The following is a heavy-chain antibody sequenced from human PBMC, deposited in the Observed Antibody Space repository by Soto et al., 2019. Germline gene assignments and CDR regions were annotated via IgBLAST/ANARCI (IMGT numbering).Heavy chain of an antibody. D-gene: IGHD6-13*01. CDR2: IFSNDEK. Sequence: QVTLKESGPVLVKPTETLTLTCTVSGFSLSNARMGVSWIRQHPGKALEWLAHIFSNDEKSYSTYLKSRLTISTDTSKSQVVLTMTNMDLVDTATYYCARILGAAAGTFDYWGQGTLVTVSS. CDR3: ARILGAAAGTFDY. CDR1: GFSLSNARMG. J-gene: IGHJ4*02. V-gene: IGHV2-26*01.